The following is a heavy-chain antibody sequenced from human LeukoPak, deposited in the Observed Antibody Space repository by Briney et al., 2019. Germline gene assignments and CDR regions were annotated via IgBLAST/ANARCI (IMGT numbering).Heavy chain of an antibody. Sequence: GASVKVSCKASGGTFSSYAISWVRQAPGQGLEWMGGIIPIFGTANYAQKFQGRVTITADESTSTAYMELSSLRSEDTAVYYCARGDSSGYYYKNWGQGTLVTVSS. D-gene: IGHD3-22*01. J-gene: IGHJ4*02. CDR3: ARGDSSGYYYKN. V-gene: IGHV1-69*13. CDR1: GGTFSSYA. CDR2: IIPIFGTA.